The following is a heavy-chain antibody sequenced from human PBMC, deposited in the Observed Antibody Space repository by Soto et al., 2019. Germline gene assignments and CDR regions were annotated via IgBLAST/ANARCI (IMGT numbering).Heavy chain of an antibody. CDR1: GYTFTGYY. CDR2: INAGNGNT. CDR3: ARGRNSLQGRFDP. Sequence: ASVKVSCKASGYTFTGYYMHWVRQAPGQRLEWMGWINAGNGNTKYSQKFQGRVTITRDTSASTAYMELSSLRSEDTAVYYCARGRNSLQGRFDPWGQGTLVTVSS. D-gene: IGHD2-21*01. J-gene: IGHJ5*02. V-gene: IGHV1-3*01.